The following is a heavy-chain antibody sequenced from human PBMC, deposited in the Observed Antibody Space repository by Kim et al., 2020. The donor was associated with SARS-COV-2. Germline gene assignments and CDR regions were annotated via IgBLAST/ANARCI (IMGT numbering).Heavy chain of an antibody. V-gene: IGHV3-33*05. CDR1: GFTFSSYG. CDR2: ISYDGSNK. D-gene: IGHD6-13*01. CDR3: ARDQRIAAAGTRYYYYGMDV. Sequence: GGSLRLSCAASGFTFSSYGMHWVRQAPGKGLEWVAVISYDGSNKYYADSVKGRFTISRDNSKNTLYLQMNSLRAEDTAVYYCARDQRIAAAGTRYYYYGMDVWGQGTTVTVSS. J-gene: IGHJ6*02.